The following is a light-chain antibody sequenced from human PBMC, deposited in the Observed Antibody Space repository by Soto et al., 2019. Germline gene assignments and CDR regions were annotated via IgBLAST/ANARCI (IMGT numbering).Light chain of an antibody. CDR3: QHYNSYSEA. V-gene: IGKV1-5*03. J-gene: IGKJ1*01. Sequence: DIQMTQSPSSLSASVGHTVTITCRASQDVRSDLGWYQQKPGKAPKLLIYKASTLKSGVPSRFSGSGSGTEFTLTISSLQPDDFATYYCQHYNSYSEAFGQGTKVELK. CDR2: KAS. CDR1: QDVRSD.